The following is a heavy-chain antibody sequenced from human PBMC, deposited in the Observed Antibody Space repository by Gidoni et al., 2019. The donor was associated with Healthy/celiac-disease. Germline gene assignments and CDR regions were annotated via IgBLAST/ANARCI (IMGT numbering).Heavy chain of an antibody. J-gene: IGHJ4*02. CDR3: ARGRSIGYFDY. CDR1: GGSFSGYY. D-gene: IGHD3-10*01. CDR2: INHSGRT. Sequence: QVQLQQWGAGLLKPSATLSLTCAVYGGSFSGYYWSWIRQPPGQGLEWIGEINHSGRTNYNPSLKSRVTISVDTSKNQFSLKLSSVTAADTAVYYCARGRSIGYFDYWGQGTLVTVSS. V-gene: IGHV4-34*01.